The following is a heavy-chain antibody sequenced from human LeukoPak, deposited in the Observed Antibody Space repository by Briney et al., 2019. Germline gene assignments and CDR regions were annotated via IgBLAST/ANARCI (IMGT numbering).Heavy chain of an antibody. D-gene: IGHD3-3*01. CDR1: GGSISSSSYY. J-gene: IGHJ5*02. CDR2: IYYSGST. Sequence: SETLSLTCTVSGGSISSSSYYWGWIRQPPGKELEWIGSIYYSGSTYYNPSLKSRVTISVDTSKNQLSLKLSSVTAADTAVYYCARAPMRYCDFWSGYYPNWFDPWGQGTLVTVSS. CDR3: ARAPMRYCDFWSGYYPNWFDP. V-gene: IGHV4-39*07.